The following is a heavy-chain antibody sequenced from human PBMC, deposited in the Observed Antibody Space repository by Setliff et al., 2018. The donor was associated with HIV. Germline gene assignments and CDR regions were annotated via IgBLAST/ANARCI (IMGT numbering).Heavy chain of an antibody. CDR3: AILDVDTTMVIYYGMDV. Sequence: GGSLRLSCVASGFSFSRYTMMWVRQAPGKGLEWVSSITSNLNYKYADSAKGRFTISRDNAKNSLYLQMNSLRAEDTAVYYCAILDVDTTMVIYYGMDVWGQGTTVTVS. V-gene: IGHV3-21*01. CDR1: GFSFSRYT. CDR2: ITSNLNY. D-gene: IGHD5-18*01. J-gene: IGHJ6*02.